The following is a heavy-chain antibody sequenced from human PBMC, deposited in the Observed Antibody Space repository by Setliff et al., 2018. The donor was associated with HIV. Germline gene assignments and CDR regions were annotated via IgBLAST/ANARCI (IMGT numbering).Heavy chain of an antibody. CDR2: IYHSGST. D-gene: IGHD1-26*01. V-gene: IGHV4-38-2*01. J-gene: IGHJ4*02. CDR1: GGSFSGPFTSGGSLSGHF. Sequence: PSETLSLTCAVYGGSFSGPFTSGGSLSGHFWRWIRQPPGKGLEWIGSIYHSGSTYYNPSLKSRVTISVDTSKNQFSLKLSSVTAADTAVYYCANYIIGAGGRGNWGQGILVTVSS. CDR3: ANYIIGAGGRGN.